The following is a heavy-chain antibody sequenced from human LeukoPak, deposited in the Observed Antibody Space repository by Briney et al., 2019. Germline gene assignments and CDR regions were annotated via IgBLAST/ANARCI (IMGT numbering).Heavy chain of an antibody. CDR3: AKRGDSSGYPAYFDY. D-gene: IGHD3-22*01. CDR2: ISYDGNKI. Sequence: PGGSLRLSCAPSGFTFNAYAMHWVRQSPVKVLEWVAVISYDGNKIYYADSVKGRFTISRDNSKNTLYLQMNSLRSEDTAIYYCAKRGDSSGYPAYFDYWGQGTLVTVPS. CDR1: GFTFNAYA. V-gene: IGHV3-30*18. J-gene: IGHJ4*02.